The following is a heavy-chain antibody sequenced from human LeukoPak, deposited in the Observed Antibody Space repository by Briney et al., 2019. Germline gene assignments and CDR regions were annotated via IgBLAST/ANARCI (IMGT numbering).Heavy chain of an antibody. V-gene: IGHV4-34*01. CDR2: INHSGST. D-gene: IGHD2-15*01. Sequence: SETLSLTCAVYGRSFSGYYWSWIRQPPGKGLEWIGEINHSGSTNYNPSLKSRVTISVDTSKNQFSLKLSSVTAADTAVYYCATIRILRAQNWFDPWGQGTLVTVSS. CDR3: ATIRILRAQNWFDP. CDR1: GRSFSGYY. J-gene: IGHJ5*02.